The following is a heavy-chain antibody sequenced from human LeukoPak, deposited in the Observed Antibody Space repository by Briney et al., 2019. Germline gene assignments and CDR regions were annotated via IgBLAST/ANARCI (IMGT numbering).Heavy chain of an antibody. CDR2: ISGSGGST. V-gene: IGHV3-23*01. J-gene: IGHJ6*02. CDR1: GFTFSMYA. Sequence: GSLRLSCAASGFTFSMYAMNWVRQAPGKGLEWVSGISGSGGSTYYADSVKGRFTISRDNSKNTLYLQMNSLRAEDTAVYHCAKGRKSYYYGMDVWGQGTTVTVSS. D-gene: IGHD1-14*01. CDR3: AKGRKSYYYGMDV.